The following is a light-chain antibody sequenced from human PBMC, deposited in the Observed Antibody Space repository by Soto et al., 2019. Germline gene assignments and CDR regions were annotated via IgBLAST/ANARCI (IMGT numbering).Light chain of an antibody. V-gene: IGKV3-20*01. CDR3: KQYGISHWT. CDR2: GAS. CDR1: QSVSSSY. Sequence: EIVLTQSPGTLSLSPGERATLSCRASQSVSSSYLAWYQQKPGQAPRLLIYGASSRATGIPDRFSGSGSGTDFTLTISRLEPEDFAVYYCKQYGISHWTFGQGTKVESK. J-gene: IGKJ1*01.